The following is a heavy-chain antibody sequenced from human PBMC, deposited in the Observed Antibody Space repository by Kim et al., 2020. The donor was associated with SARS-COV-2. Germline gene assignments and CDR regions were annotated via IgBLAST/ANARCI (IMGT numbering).Heavy chain of an antibody. Sequence: GGSLRLSCAASGFTFDDYAMHWVRQAPGKGLEWVSGISWNSGSIGYADSVKGRFTISRDNAKNSLYLQMNSLRAEDTALYYCAKDIGEGSDYWGQGTLVTVSS. CDR2: ISWNSGSI. D-gene: IGHD1-26*01. CDR3: AKDIGEGSDY. CDR1: GFTFDDYA. V-gene: IGHV3-9*01. J-gene: IGHJ4*02.